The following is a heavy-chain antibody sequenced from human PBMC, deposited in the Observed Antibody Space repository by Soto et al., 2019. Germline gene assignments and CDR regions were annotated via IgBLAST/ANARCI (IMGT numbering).Heavy chain of an antibody. CDR3: ARSAGWYAVHS. CDR2: VFHTGTT. J-gene: IGHJ4*02. CDR1: GDSVSSPYW. V-gene: IGHV4-4*02. Sequence: QVQLQESGPGLVKPSGTLSLTCVVSGDSVSSPYWWCWVRQPPGKGLEWIGEVFHTGTTSYNPSLRSRVTISMDKSNNQFSLDLSSVTAADTAVYYCARSAGWYAVHSWGPGTLVVVSS. D-gene: IGHD6-19*01.